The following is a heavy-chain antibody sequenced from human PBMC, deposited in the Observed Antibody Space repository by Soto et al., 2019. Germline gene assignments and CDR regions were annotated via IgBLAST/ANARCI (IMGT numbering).Heavy chain of an antibody. D-gene: IGHD3-22*01. Sequence: GGSLRLSCAASGFTFSSYAMSWVRQAPGKGLEWVSGISGSGGSSYYADSVKGRFTISRDHSKNTLYLQMNSLRAEDTAIYYCARGGSYYYDTSGYYPYWGQGTLVTVSS. J-gene: IGHJ4*02. CDR3: ARGGSYYYDTSGYYPY. CDR1: GFTFSSYA. V-gene: IGHV3-23*01. CDR2: ISGSGGSS.